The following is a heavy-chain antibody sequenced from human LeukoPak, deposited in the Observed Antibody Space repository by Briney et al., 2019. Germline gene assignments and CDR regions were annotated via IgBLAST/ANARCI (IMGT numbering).Heavy chain of an antibody. CDR1: GGSISSSTYY. CDR2: INHSGGT. D-gene: IGHD3-9*01. CDR3: ARGSDWLL. J-gene: IGHJ4*02. Sequence: SETLSLTCTVSGGSISSSTYYWGWIRQPPGKGLEWIGEINHSGGTNYNPSLKSRVTISVDTSKNQFSLKLSSVTAADTAVYYCARGSDWLLWGWGTLVTVSS. V-gene: IGHV4-39*07.